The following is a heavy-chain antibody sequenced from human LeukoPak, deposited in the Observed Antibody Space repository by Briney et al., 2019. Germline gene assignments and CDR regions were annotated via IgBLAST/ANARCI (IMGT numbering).Heavy chain of an antibody. V-gene: IGHV3-23*01. J-gene: IGHJ4*02. CDR3: AGSGWYGEGFAY. CDR2: IDYSGGST. CDR1: GFTLSSYE. Sequence: GGSLRLSCTASGFTLSSYEMSWIRQAPGKGLEWVSSIDYSGGSTYYADSVKGRFTISRDNAKNSLYLQMNSLRAEDTAVYYCAGSGWYGEGFAYWGQGTLVTVSS. D-gene: IGHD6-19*01.